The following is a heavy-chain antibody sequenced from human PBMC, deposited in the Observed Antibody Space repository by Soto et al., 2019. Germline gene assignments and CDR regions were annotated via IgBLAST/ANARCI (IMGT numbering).Heavy chain of an antibody. D-gene: IGHD3-9*01. J-gene: IGHJ5*02. Sequence: PGGSLRLSCAVSGFTFSSYGMHWVRQAPGKGLEWVAVISYDESNKYYADSVKGRFTISRDNSKNTLYLQMNSLRAEDTAVYYCAKDVIVYDILTGPQNRFEPWGQGTLVTVSS. CDR3: AKDVIVYDILTGPQNRFEP. CDR2: ISYDESNK. CDR1: GFTFSSYG. V-gene: IGHV3-30*18.